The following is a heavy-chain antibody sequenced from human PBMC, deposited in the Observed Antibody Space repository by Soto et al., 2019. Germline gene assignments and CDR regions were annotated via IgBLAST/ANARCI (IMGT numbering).Heavy chain of an antibody. J-gene: IGHJ4*02. D-gene: IGHD3-10*01. CDR3: ARDRIRGVITFDY. Sequence: ASVKVSCKASGYTFTSYYMHWVRQAPGQRLEWMGWINAGNGNTKYSQKFQGRVTITRDTSASTAYMELSSLRSEDTAVYYCARDRIRGVITFDYWGQGTLVTVSS. CDR1: GYTFTSYY. CDR2: INAGNGNT. V-gene: IGHV1-3*01.